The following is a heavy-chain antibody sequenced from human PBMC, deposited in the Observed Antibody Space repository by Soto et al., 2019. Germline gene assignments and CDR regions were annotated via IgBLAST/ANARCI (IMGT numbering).Heavy chain of an antibody. CDR2: IYYSGST. V-gene: IGHV4-59*01. CDR1: GGSISSYY. CDR3: ARPGYYGSGHGMDV. Sequence: SSETLSLTCTVSGGSISSYYWSWIRQPPGKGLEWIGYIYYSGSTNYNPSLKSRVTISVDTSKNQFSLKLSSVTAADTAMYYCARPGYYGSGHGMDVWGQGTTVTVSS. D-gene: IGHD3-10*01. J-gene: IGHJ6*02.